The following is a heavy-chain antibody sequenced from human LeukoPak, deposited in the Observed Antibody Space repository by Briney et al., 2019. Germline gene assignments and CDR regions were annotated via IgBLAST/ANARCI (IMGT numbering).Heavy chain of an antibody. V-gene: IGHV4-34*01. J-gene: IGHJ4*02. D-gene: IGHD6-6*01. Sequence: PSETLSLTCAVYGGSFSGYYWSWIRQPPGKGLEWIGEINHSGSTNYNPSLKSRVTISVDTSKNQFSLKLSSVTAADTAVYYCASGRYSSSPEFDYWGQGTLVTVSS. CDR3: ASGRYSSSPEFDY. CDR2: INHSGST. CDR1: GGSFSGYY.